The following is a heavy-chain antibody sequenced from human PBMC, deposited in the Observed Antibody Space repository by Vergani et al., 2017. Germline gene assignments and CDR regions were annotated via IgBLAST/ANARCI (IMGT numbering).Heavy chain of an antibody. Sequence: QVQLVESGGGVVQPGRSLRLSCAASGFTFSSYGMHWVRQAPGKGLERVAVIWYDGSNKYYADSVKGRFTISRDNSKNTLYLQMNGLRAEDTAVYYCARFSRAYYDFWSGYYVTDDYYMDVWGKGTTVTVSS. V-gene: IGHV3-33*01. CDR3: ARFSRAYYDFWSGYYVTDDYYMDV. D-gene: IGHD3-3*01. CDR1: GFTFSSYG. J-gene: IGHJ6*03. CDR2: IWYDGSNK.